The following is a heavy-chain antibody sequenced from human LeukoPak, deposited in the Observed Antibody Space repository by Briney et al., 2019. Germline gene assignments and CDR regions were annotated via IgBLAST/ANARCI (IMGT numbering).Heavy chain of an antibody. CDR1: GGSFSGYY. D-gene: IGHD6-19*01. V-gene: IGHV4-34*01. CDR2: INHSGST. J-gene: IGHJ2*01. Sequence: SETLSLPCAVYGGSFSGYYWSWIRQPPGKGLEWIGEINHSGSTNYNPSLKSRVTISVDTSKNQFSLKLSSVTAADTAVYYCARHFEQWLAYWYFDLWGRGTLVTVSS. CDR3: ARHFEQWLAYWYFDL.